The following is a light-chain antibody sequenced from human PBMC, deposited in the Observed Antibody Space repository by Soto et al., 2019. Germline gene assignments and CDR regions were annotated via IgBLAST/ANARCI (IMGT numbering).Light chain of an antibody. CDR3: HQSYITPWK. V-gene: IGKV1-39*01. CDR1: QRATNY. CDR2: AAS. Sequence: DVQITQSTSSLSASVGDRVTITCRASQRATNYINWYQQKPGKAPNLLIYAASSLQIGVPSRFGGSASGTNFTLAISGLQPEELATNYCHQSYITPWKFGQGTKVYIK. J-gene: IGKJ1*01.